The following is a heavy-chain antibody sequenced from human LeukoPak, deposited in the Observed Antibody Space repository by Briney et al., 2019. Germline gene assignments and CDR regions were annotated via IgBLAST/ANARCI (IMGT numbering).Heavy chain of an antibody. CDR3: AKAFRDYDSSSYSAFDI. J-gene: IGHJ3*02. D-gene: IGHD6-13*01. V-gene: IGHV3-23*01. Sequence: PGGSLRLSCAAYGFTFSSYAMSWVRQAPGNGLEWFSTITGRTYDADSVKGRFTVSRDNTKNILYLQMSSLRADDTAVYYCAKAFRDYDSSSYSAFDIWGQGTMVTVSS. CDR2: ITGRT. CDR1: GFTFSSYA.